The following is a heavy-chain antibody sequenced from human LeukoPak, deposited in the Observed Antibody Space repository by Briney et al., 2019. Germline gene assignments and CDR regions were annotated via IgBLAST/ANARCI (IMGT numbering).Heavy chain of an antibody. CDR3: ARPRGSTYCSGGSCYAYYYHMDV. V-gene: IGHV1-2*02. CDR2: INPNSGGT. J-gene: IGHJ6*03. D-gene: IGHD2-15*01. CDR1: GYTFTGYY. Sequence: ASVKVSCKASGYTFTGYYMHWVRQAPGQGLEWMGWINPNSGGTNYAQKFQGRVTMTRDTSISTAYMELSSLRSEDTAVYYCARPRGSTYCSGGSCYAYYYHMDVWGKGTTVTIPS.